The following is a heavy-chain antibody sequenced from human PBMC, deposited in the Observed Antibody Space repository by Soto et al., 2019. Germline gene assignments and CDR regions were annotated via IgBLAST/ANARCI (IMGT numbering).Heavy chain of an antibody. CDR1: GFTFSSYE. D-gene: IGHD2-2*01. CDR3: ARIRVVPAAMHDAFDI. Sequence: GGSLRLSCAASGFTFSSYEMNWVRQAPGKGLEWVSYISSSGSTIYYADSVKGRFTISRDNAKNSLYLQMNSLRAEDTAVYYCARIRVVPAAMHDAFDIWCQGTMVTVSS. J-gene: IGHJ3*02. CDR2: ISSSGSTI. V-gene: IGHV3-48*03.